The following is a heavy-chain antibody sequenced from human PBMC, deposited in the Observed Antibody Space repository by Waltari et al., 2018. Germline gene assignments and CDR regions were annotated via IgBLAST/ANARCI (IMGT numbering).Heavy chain of an antibody. CDR3: ARNTYYYDNSGHYVFDY. J-gene: IGHJ4*02. Sequence: QVQLVQSGAEVKKPGSSVKVSCTDSGGTLRTYDISWVRQAPGQGLEWMGGIIPILGTTNYAQKFQGRVTITADESTSTAYMELSSLRSEDTAVYYCARNTYYYDNSGHYVFDYWGQGTLVTVSS. CDR1: GGTLRTYD. D-gene: IGHD3-22*01. V-gene: IGHV1-69*01. CDR2: IIPILGTT.